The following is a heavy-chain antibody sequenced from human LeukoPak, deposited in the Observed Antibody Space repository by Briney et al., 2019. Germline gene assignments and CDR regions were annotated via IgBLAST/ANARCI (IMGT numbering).Heavy chain of an antibody. CDR3: ARDLIDYGDYDRPSNWFDP. CDR1: GGSISSYY. CDR2: IYTSGGT. Sequence: SETLSLTCTVSGGSISSYYWSWIRQPAGKGLEWIGRIYTSGGTNYNPSLKSRVTMSVDTSKNQFSLKLSSVTAADTAVYYCARDLIDYGDYDRPSNWFDPWGQGTLVTVSS. V-gene: IGHV4-4*07. D-gene: IGHD4-17*01. J-gene: IGHJ5*02.